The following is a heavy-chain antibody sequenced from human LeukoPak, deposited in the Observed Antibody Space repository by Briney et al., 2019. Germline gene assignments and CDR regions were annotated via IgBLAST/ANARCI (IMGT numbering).Heavy chain of an antibody. V-gene: IGHV4-30-4*01. D-gene: IGHD4-23*01. CDR3: ASSTTAVTRFVKY. J-gene: IGHJ1*01. CDR2: ISYSGTT. Sequence: SETLSLTCTVSGGSITNNNYYWSWIRQPPGKGLEWSGYISYSGTTFYNPSLKSRVNISLGTSKNQFSLKLRSVTAADTAVYYCASSTTAVTRFVKYWGQGTLVSVSS. CDR1: GGSITNNNYY.